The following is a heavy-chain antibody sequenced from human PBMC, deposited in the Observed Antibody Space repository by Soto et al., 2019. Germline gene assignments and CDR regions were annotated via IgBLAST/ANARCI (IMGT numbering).Heavy chain of an antibody. Sequence: EVQLVASGGGLVQPGESLRLSCAASGFTFSSYWMTWVRPAPGKGLEWVANIKQDGSEKYYVDSVRGRFTMSRDNAKNSLYLQMNSLRAEDTAVYYCARVVGATQMDFDYWGQGTLVTVSS. D-gene: IGHD1-26*01. J-gene: IGHJ4*02. CDR1: GFTFSSYW. V-gene: IGHV3-7*01. CDR3: ARVVGATQMDFDY. CDR2: IKQDGSEK.